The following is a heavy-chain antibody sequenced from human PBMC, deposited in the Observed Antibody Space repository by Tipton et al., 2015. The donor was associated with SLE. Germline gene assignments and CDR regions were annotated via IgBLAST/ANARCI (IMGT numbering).Heavy chain of an antibody. D-gene: IGHD1-1*01. V-gene: IGHV3-30*02. CDR1: GFTFSCCG. CDR2: IQDNGRRQ. CDR3: AKHRDTGKNWFDP. Sequence: GSLRLSCAASGFTFSCCGMHWVRQAPGKGLEWVAFIQDNGRRQYYGDSVKGRFTISRDNTRNTVQLQMNSLRIEDTAVYYCAKHRDTGKNWFDPWGQGTLVTVSS. J-gene: IGHJ5*02.